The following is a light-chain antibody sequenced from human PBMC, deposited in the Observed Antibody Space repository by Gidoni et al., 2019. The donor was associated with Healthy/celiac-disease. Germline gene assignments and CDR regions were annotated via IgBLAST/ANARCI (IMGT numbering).Light chain of an antibody. CDR2: AAS. CDR3: QQSYSTRWT. CDR1: QSISSY. Sequence: RVTITCRASQSISSYLNWYQQKPGKAPKLLIYAASSLQSGVPSRFSGSGSGTDFTLTIRRLQPEDFATYYCQQSYSTRWTFGQGTKVEIK. V-gene: IGKV1-39*01. J-gene: IGKJ1*01.